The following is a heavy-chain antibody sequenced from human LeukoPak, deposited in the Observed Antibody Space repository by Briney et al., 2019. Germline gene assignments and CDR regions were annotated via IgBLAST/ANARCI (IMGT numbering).Heavy chain of an antibody. CDR2: INHSGST. Sequence: SETLSLTCAVYGGSFSGYYWSWIRQPPGKGLEWIGEINHSGSTNYNPSLKSRVTISVDTSKNQFSLKLSSVTAADTAVYYCARGPGYCSSTSCYRLYWFDPWGQGTLVTVSP. J-gene: IGHJ5*02. CDR1: GGSFSGYY. V-gene: IGHV4-34*01. CDR3: ARGPGYCSSTSCYRLYWFDP. D-gene: IGHD2-2*02.